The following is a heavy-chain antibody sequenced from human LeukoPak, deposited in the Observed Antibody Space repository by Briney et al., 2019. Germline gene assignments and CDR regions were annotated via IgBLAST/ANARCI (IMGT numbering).Heavy chain of an antibody. J-gene: IGHJ4*02. D-gene: IGHD1-26*01. CDR1: GFTFINAW. V-gene: IGHV3-15*01. CDR2: LKSKTDGGTT. Sequence: GGSLRLSCAASGFTFINAWMSWVRQAPGKGLEWVGRLKSKTDGGTTEYAASVKGRFTISRDDSTGIAYLQMDSLKPEDTAVYYCSRGVIVGAAYFDYWGQGTLVTVSS. CDR3: SRGVIVGAAYFDY.